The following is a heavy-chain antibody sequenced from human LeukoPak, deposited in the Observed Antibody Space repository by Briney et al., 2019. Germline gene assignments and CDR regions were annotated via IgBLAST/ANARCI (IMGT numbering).Heavy chain of an antibody. J-gene: IGHJ4*02. CDR1: GYSFTSYY. D-gene: IGHD4-17*01. V-gene: IGHV1-46*01. CDR2: INPSGGST. Sequence: GESLKISCKGSGYSFTSYYMHWVRQAPGQGLEWMGIINPSGGSTSYAQKFQGRVTMTRDTSTSTVYMELSSLRSEDTAVYYCARVDYGDSNRGQGTLVTVSS. CDR3: ARVDYGDSN.